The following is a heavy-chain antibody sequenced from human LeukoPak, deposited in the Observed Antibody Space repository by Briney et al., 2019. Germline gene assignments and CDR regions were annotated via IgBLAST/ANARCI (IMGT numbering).Heavy chain of an antibody. CDR1: GFTFRSYG. V-gene: IGHV3-23*01. Sequence: GGSLRLSCAASGFTFRSYGMSWVRQAPGKGLEWVSGISGSGAGTYYTDSVKGRFTISRDNSKNTLYLQMNSLRAEDTAVYYCAKDHFGYTMVRGVIMGNWGQGTLVTVSS. CDR3: AKDHFGYTMVRGVIMGN. CDR2: ISGSGAGT. D-gene: IGHD3-10*01. J-gene: IGHJ4*02.